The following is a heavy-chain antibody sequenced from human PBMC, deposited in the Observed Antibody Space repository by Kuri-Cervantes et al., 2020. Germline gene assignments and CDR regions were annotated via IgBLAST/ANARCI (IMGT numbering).Heavy chain of an antibody. CDR1: GGPISSSNW. J-gene: IGHJ4*02. Sequence: SETLSLTCAVSGGPISSSNWWSWVRQPPGKGLEWIGEIYHSGSTNYNPSLKSRVTISVDKSKNQFSLKLSSVTAADTAVYYCARGPSEWGAAAAPFDYWGQGTLVTVSS. CDR2: IYHSGST. V-gene: IGHV4-4*02. D-gene: IGHD6-13*01. CDR3: ARGPSEWGAAAAPFDY.